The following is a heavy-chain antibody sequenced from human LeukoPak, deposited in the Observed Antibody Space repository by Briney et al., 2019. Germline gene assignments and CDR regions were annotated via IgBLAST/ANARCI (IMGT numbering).Heavy chain of an antibody. J-gene: IGHJ5*02. CDR2: ISYDGSNK. V-gene: IGHV3-30-3*01. CDR3: ARNGYLNWFDP. CDR1: GFTVSSNY. Sequence: GGSLRLSCAASGFTVSSNYMSWVRQAPGKGLEWVAVISYDGSNKYYADSVKGRFTISRDNSKNTLYLQMNSLRAEDTAVYYCARNGYLNWFDPWGQGTLVTVSS. D-gene: IGHD1-1*01.